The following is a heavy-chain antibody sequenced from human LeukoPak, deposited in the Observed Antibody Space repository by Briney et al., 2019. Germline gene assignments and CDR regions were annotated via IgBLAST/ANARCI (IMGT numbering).Heavy chain of an antibody. D-gene: IGHD3-16*01. V-gene: IGHV4-4*09. CDR3: AGLWRRYYYMDV. Sequence: SETLSLTCTVSGGSISSYYWSWIRQPPGKGLEWIGYIYTSGSTNYNPSLKSRVTISVDTSKNQFSLKLSSVTAADTAVYYCAGLWRRYYYMDVWGKGTTVTVSS. CDR2: IYTSGST. J-gene: IGHJ6*03. CDR1: GGSISSYY.